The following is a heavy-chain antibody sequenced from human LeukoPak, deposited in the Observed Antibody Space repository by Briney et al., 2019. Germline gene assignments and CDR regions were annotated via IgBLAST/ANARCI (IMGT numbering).Heavy chain of an antibody. V-gene: IGHV1-69*13. J-gene: IGHJ6*02. D-gene: IGHD2-21*02. CDR3: ARDRPPLAYCGGDCREDYYYYGMDV. Sequence: GASVKVSCKASGGTFSSYAISWVRQAPGQGLEWMGGIIPIFGTANYAQKFQGRVTITADESTSTAYMELSSLRSEDTAVYYCARDRPPLAYCGGDCREDYYYYGMDVWGQGTTVTVSS. CDR2: IIPIFGTA. CDR1: GGTFSSYA.